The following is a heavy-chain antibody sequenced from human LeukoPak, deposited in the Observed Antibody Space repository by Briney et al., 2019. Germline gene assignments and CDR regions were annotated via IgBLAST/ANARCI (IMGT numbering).Heavy chain of an antibody. J-gene: IGHJ4*02. Sequence: ASVKVSCKASGYTFTGYYMHWVRQAPGQGLEWMGWINPNSGGTNYAQKFQGRVTMTRDTSISTAYMELSRLRSDDTAVYYCARGTTSYHSDYFDYWGQGTLVTVSS. CDR1: GYTFTGYY. D-gene: IGHD2-2*01. CDR2: INPNSGGT. V-gene: IGHV1-2*02. CDR3: ARGTTSYHSDYFDY.